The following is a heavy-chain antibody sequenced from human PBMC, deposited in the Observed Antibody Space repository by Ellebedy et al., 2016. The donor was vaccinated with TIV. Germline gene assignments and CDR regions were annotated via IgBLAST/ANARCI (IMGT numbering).Heavy chain of an antibody. CDR2: IHNGGTT. CDR3: ARDQFSFGSGSYIFDF. J-gene: IGHJ4*02. CDR1: GFSVSTNY. V-gene: IGHV3-53*01. D-gene: IGHD3-10*01. Sequence: PGGSQRLSCAASGFSVSTNYISWVRQAPGKGLEWVSVIHNGGTTYYGDSVMGRFTISRGDSKNTVYLQMNSLRAEDTAVYYCARDQFSFGSGSYIFDFWGQGTLVTVSS.